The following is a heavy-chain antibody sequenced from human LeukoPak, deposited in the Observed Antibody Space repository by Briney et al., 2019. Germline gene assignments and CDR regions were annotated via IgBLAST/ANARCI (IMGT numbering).Heavy chain of an antibody. CDR3: AKDQYSSGWINTYYYYYGMDV. J-gene: IGHJ6*02. Sequence: ASVKVSCKASGGTFSSYAISWVRQAPGQGLEWMGGIIPIFGTANYAQKFQGRVTITADESTSTAYMELSSLRAEDTAVYYCAKDQYSSGWINTYYYYYGMDVWGQGTTVTVS. CDR1: GGTFSSYA. D-gene: IGHD6-19*01. CDR2: IIPIFGTA. V-gene: IGHV1-69*13.